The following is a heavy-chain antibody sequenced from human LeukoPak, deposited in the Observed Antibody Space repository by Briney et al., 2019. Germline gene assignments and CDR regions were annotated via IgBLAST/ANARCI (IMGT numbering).Heavy chain of an antibody. Sequence: PSETLSLTCAVYGGSFSGCYWSWIRQPPGKGLEWIGEINHSGSTNYNPSLKSRVTISVDTSKNQFSLKLSSVTAADTAVYYCARGWVDYFDYWGQGTLVTVSS. CDR3: ARGWVDYFDY. J-gene: IGHJ4*02. CDR2: INHSGST. V-gene: IGHV4-34*01. D-gene: IGHD2-15*01. CDR1: GGSFSGCY.